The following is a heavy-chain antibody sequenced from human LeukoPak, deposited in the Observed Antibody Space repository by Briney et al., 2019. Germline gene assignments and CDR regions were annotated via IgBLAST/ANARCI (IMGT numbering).Heavy chain of an antibody. J-gene: IGHJ4*02. CDR2: IWYDGSNK. V-gene: IGHV3-33*01. CDR1: GFTFSSYG. CDR3: ARDLLQDYYDSSGSLGY. Sequence: PGGSLRLSCAASGFTFSSYGMHWVRQAPGKGLERVAVIWYDGSNKYYADSVKGRFTISRDNSKNTLYLQMNSLRAEDTAVYYCARDLLQDYYDSSGSLGYWGQGTLVTVSS. D-gene: IGHD3-22*01.